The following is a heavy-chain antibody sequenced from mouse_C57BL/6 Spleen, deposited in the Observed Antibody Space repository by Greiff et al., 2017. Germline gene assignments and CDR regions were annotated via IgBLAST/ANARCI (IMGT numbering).Heavy chain of an antibody. CDR1: VYTFTNYW. CDR2: IYPGGGYT. J-gene: IGHJ4*01. CDR3: TRGDDYAYALDY. Sequence: VQLQPSGAELVRPGTSVTMSCKASVYTFTNYWLGWAKQRPGHGLEWIGDIYPGGGYTHYKEKFKGKATLTADKSSSTAYMQFRRLTSECSAIYCCTRGDDYAYALDYWGQGTSVTVSS. D-gene: IGHD2-4*01. V-gene: IGHV1-63*01.